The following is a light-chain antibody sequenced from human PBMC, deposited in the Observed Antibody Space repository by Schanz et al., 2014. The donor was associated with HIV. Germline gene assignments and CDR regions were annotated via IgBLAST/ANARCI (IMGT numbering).Light chain of an antibody. V-gene: IGKV1-39*01. CDR2: AAS. CDR1: QSISSY. J-gene: IGKJ5*01. Sequence: DIQMTQSPSSLSASVGDRVTITCRASQSISSYLNWYQQKPGKAPKLLIYAASILQSGVPSRFSGSGSGTDYTLTISNLQPEDFASYFCQQSFSIPSITFGQGTRLETK. CDR3: QQSFSIPSIT.